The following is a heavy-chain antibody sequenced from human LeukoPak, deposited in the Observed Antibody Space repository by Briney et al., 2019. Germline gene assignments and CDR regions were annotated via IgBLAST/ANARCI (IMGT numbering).Heavy chain of an antibody. V-gene: IGHV3-33*01. CDR1: GFTFSNYG. CDR2: IWYDGSKK. J-gene: IGHJ4*02. CDR3: ARRDGDNDRGFDY. D-gene: IGHD4-23*01. Sequence: GTSLRLSCAASGFTFSNYGMHWVRQAPGKGLEWVAVIWYDGSKKYYAEPVKGRFTISRDNSKNTLYLQMNSLRAEDTAVYYCARRDGDNDRGFDYWGQGTLVTVSS.